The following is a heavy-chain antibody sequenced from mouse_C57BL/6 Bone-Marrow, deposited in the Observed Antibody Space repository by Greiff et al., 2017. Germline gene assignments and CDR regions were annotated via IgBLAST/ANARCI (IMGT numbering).Heavy chain of an antibody. V-gene: IGHV1-4*01. CDR3: ARHYDSSDWYFDV. CDR1: GYTFTSYT. CDR2: INPRSGYT. J-gene: IGHJ1*03. D-gene: IGHD1-1*01. Sequence: QVQLQQSGAELARPGASVKMSCKASGYTFTSYTMHWVKQRPGQGLEWIGYINPRSGYTKYNQKFKDKATLTADKSSSTAYMQLRSLTSADSAVYYCARHYDSSDWYFDVWGTGTTATVSA.